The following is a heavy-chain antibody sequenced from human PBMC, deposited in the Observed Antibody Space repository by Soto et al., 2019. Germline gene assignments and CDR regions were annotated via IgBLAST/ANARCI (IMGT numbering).Heavy chain of an antibody. CDR1: GFTFSSYA. CDR2: ISYDGSNK. D-gene: IGHD2-2*01. CDR3: GRCSSTSCHLGSDY. J-gene: IGHJ4*02. V-gene: IGHV3-30-3*01. Sequence: GGSLRLSCAASGFTFSSYAMNWVRQAPGKWLEWVALISYDGSNKHYADSVKGRFTISRDSSKNTLYLQMNSLRAADTAVYYCGRCSSTSCHLGSDYWGQGXLVTVYS.